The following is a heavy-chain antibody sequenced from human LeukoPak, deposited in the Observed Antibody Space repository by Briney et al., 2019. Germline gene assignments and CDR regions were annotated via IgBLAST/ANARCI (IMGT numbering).Heavy chain of an antibody. D-gene: IGHD3-22*01. CDR2: ITYNSGSI. Sequence: PGGSLRLSCAASGFTFDDYAMHWVRHAPGKGLEWVSGITYNSGSIGYADSVKGRFTISRDNAKNSLYLQMNSLRAEDTALYYCAKAGSYYYDSSGLYYFDYWGQGTLVTVSS. V-gene: IGHV3-9*01. CDR1: GFTFDDYA. J-gene: IGHJ4*02. CDR3: AKAGSYYYDSSGLYYFDY.